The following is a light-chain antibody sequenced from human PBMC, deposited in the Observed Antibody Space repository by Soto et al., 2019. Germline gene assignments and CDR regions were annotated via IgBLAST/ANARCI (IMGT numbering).Light chain of an antibody. CDR1: RSDVGGHNY. V-gene: IGLV2-8*01. J-gene: IGLJ2*01. CDR3: SSYAGINTLV. Sequence: QSVLTQPPSASGSPGQSVTLSCTGTRSDVGGHNYVSWYQQRPGKAPKLIIYEVTQPPSGVSDRFSGSKSGNTATLTVSGLQGEDEADYHCSSYAGINTLVFGGGTKRAVL. CDR2: EVT.